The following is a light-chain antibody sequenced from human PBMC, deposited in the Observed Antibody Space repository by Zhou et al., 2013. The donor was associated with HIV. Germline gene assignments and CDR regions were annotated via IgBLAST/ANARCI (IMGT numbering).Light chain of an antibody. CDR1: QSVSTN. J-gene: IGKJ5*01. CDR3: QQYNNWPIT. CDR2: AAS. V-gene: IGKV3-15*01. Sequence: EVVMTQSPATLSVSPGDRATLSCRASQSVSTNLAWYQQKPGQAPRLLIYAASTRATGIPARFSGSGSGTEFTLTISSLQSEDFAVYYCQQYNNWPITFGQGTRLEIK.